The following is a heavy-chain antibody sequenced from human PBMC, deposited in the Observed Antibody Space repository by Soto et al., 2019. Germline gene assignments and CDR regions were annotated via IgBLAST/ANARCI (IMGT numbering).Heavy chain of an antibody. CDR3: AHKRDVSRGFKY. V-gene: IGHV2-5*02. J-gene: IGHJ4*02. Sequence: QITLKESGPTLVKPTQTLTLTCTFSGFSFSVNGVAVGWIRQPPGQALEWLALIYWDDDQRYNPSLKDRLTIXKXPSRNQVLLTMTHMEPVDTATYYCAHKRDVSRGFKYWGQGTLVTVSS. D-gene: IGHD3-10*01. CDR1: GFSFSVNGVA. CDR2: IYWDDDQ.